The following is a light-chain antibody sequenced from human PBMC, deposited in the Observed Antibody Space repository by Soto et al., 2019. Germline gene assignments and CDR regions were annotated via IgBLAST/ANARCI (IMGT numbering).Light chain of an antibody. J-gene: IGKJ1*01. Sequence: EIVLTQSPATLSLSPGERATLSCRASQSVSSYLAWYQQKPGQAPRLLIYDASNRATGIPARFSGSGSGTDFPLTISSLEPEDFAFYYVRPGRNWPLTFGEGTKVEIK. CDR3: RPGRNWPLT. V-gene: IGKV3-11*01. CDR2: DAS. CDR1: QSVSSY.